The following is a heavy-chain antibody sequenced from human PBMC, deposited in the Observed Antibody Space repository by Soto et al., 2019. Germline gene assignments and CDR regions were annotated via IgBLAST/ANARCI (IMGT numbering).Heavy chain of an antibody. Sequence: LSLTCAVYGGSFSGYYWSWIRQPPGKGLEWIGEINHSGSTNYNPSLKSRVTISVDTSKNQFSLKLSSVTAADTAVYYCARGYIAAASTGWFDPWGQGTLVTVSS. CDR2: INHSGST. CDR1: GGSFSGYY. CDR3: ARGYIAAASTGWFDP. J-gene: IGHJ5*02. V-gene: IGHV4-34*01. D-gene: IGHD6-13*01.